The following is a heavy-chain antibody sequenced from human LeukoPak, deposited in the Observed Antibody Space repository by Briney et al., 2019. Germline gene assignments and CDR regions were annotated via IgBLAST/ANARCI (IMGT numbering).Heavy chain of an antibody. J-gene: IGHJ2*01. CDR2: ISCDGSNK. CDR3: ARDSCSGGGCHYWYFDL. Sequence: GGSLRLSCAASGFTFSSYGMHWVRQAAGKGLGGVAVISCDGSNKYYADSVKGRFTISRDNSKNTLYLQMNSLRAEDTAVYYCARDSCSGGGCHYWYFDLWGRGTLVTVSS. CDR1: GFTFSSYG. D-gene: IGHD2-15*01. V-gene: IGHV3-30*03.